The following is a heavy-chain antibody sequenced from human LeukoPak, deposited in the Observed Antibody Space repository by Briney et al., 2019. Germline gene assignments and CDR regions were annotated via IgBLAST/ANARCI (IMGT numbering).Heavy chain of an antibody. CDR3: ARRCRYDRLRYFDY. CDR1: GWSFSGYY. J-gene: IGHJ4*02. CDR2: ISGSGST. Sequence: SETLCLTCAVYGWSFSGYYWSWVRQAPGKGLEWVGEISGSGSTNYNPSLTSPVTISVDTSKNQFSLKLSSVTAADTAVYYCARRCRYDRLRYFDYWGQGTLVTVSS. V-gene: IGHV4-34*01. D-gene: IGHD3-3*01.